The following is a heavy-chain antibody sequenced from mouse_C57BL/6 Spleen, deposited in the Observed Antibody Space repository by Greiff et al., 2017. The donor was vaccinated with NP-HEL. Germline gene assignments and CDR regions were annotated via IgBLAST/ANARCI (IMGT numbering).Heavy chain of an antibody. V-gene: IGHV1-42*01. D-gene: IGHD1-1*01. CDR2: INPSTGGT. Sequence: EVQLQQSGPELVKPGASVKISCKASGYSFTGYYMNWVKQSPEKSLEWIGEINPSTGGTTYNQKFKAKATLTVDKSSSTAYMQLKSLTSEDSAVYYCARTGSSFYYYAMDYWGQGTSVTVSS. CDR1: GYSFTGYY. CDR3: ARTGSSFYYYAMDY. J-gene: IGHJ4*01.